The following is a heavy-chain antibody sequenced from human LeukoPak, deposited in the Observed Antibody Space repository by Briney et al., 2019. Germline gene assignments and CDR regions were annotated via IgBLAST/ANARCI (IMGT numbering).Heavy chain of an antibody. CDR2: IYSGGST. CDR3: AREELGYCSGGSCYTDGMDV. D-gene: IGHD2-15*01. J-gene: IGHJ6*02. Sequence: GGSLRLSCAASGFTVSSNYMSWVRQAPGKGLEWVSVIYSGGSTYYVGSVKGRFTISRHNSKNTLYLQMNSLRAEDTAVYYCAREELGYCSGGSCYTDGMDVWGQGTTVTVSS. V-gene: IGHV3-53*04. CDR1: GFTVSSNY.